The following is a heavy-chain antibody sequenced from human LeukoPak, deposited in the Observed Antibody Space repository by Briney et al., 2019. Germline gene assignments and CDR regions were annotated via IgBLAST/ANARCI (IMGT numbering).Heavy chain of an antibody. CDR3: AKTTVGYSSGRYPGWPADC. CDR2: ICGSGGCT. CDR1: GFTFNTYA. Sequence: GGSLRLSCAASGFTFNTYAIYWVRQAPGKGLERVSGICGSGGCTYYADSVKGRFTISRDNSKNTVYLQMNSLTADDTAVYYCAKTTVGYSSGRYPGWPADCWGQGTLVTVSS. J-gene: IGHJ4*02. V-gene: IGHV3-23*01. D-gene: IGHD6-19*01.